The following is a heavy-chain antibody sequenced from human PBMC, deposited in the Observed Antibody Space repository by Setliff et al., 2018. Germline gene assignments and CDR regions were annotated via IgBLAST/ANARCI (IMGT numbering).Heavy chain of an antibody. CDR1: GYTFTTYA. V-gene: IGHV7-4-1*02. J-gene: IGHJ4*02. Sequence: ASVKVSCKASGYTFTTYAISWMRQAPGQGLEWKGWINTNTGNPSYAQGFTGRFVFSLDTSVSTAYLQISSLKAEDTALYYCARARSGDYSDSTGYLDYWGQGTLVTVSS. D-gene: IGHD3-22*01. CDR3: ARARSGDYSDSTGYLDY. CDR2: INTNTGNP.